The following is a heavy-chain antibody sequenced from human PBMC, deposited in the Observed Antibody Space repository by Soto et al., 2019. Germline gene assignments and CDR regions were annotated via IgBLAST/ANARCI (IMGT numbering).Heavy chain of an antibody. CDR3: VSVVAIPGYPDN. CDR1: GGTFSSYA. V-gene: IGHV1-69*12. CDR2: IVPIVDTS. D-gene: IGHD5-12*01. Sequence: QVQLVQSGAEVRQPASSVKVSCKTSGGTFSSYAISWVRQAPGQGLEWMGGIVPIVDTSTYAQKFQGRVTITADESKSKVYIELSSLRSHDTAVYYCVSVVAIPGYPDNWGQGTLVTVSS. J-gene: IGHJ4*02.